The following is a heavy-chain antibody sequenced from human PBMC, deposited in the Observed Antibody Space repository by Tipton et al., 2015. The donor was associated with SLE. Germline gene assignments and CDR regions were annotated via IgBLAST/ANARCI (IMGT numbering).Heavy chain of an antibody. J-gene: IGHJ4*02. Sequence: QVQLVQSGAEVKKPGASVKVSCTASGYTFTGYYMPWVRQAPGQGREWMGRINPNSDGTNYAQKFQGRVTMTRDTSLSTAYMELSRLRSGDTAGYYGARDSGSAGYFGYWGEGTRVSVSS. D-gene: IGHD3-10*01. CDR3: ARDSGSAGYFGY. CDR2: INPNSDGT. V-gene: IGHV1-2*06. CDR1: GYTFTGYY.